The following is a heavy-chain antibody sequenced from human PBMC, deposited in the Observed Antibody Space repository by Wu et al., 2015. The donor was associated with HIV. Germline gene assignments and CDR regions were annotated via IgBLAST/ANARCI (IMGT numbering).Heavy chain of an antibody. D-gene: IGHD4-17*01. J-gene: IGHJ4*02. CDR2: INPSGGAT. CDR1: GYTFTAYY. V-gene: IGHV1-2*02. CDR3: ARDAAPMTTEFDY. Sequence: QVQLVQSGAELRKSGASAKVSCTATGYTFTAYYVHWVRQAPGHGLEWMAWINPSGGATIYAEAFEGRVTVTTDTSMKTVYMELESLTSGDTAMYFCARDAAPMTTEFDYWGQGTLITVSS.